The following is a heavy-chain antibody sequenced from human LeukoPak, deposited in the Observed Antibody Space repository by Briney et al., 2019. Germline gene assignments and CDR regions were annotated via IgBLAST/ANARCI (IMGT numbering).Heavy chain of an antibody. J-gene: IGHJ5*02. CDR1: GGSISTTNW. CDR2: IYHTGST. D-gene: IGHD2-2*01. CDR3: ARVRTSTNLNWFDP. Sequence: SGTLSLTCAVSGGSISTTNWWNWVRQPPGKGLEWIGEIYHTGSTNYNPSLKSRVTISVDKSKNQFSLKLSSVTAADTAVYYCARVRTSTNLNWFDPWGQGTLVTVSS. V-gene: IGHV4-4*02.